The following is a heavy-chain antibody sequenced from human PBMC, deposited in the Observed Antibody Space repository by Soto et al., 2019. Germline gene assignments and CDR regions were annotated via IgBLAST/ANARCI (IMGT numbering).Heavy chain of an antibody. CDR1: GGTFSSYA. CDR3: AREVYCGGDCYPSRYGMDV. D-gene: IGHD2-21*02. J-gene: IGHJ6*02. Sequence: GASVKVSCKASGGTFSSYAISWVRQAPGQGLEWMGGIIPIFGTANYAQKFQGRVTITADESTSTAYMELSSLRSEDTAVYYCAREVYCGGDCYPSRYGMDVWGQGTTVTVSS. V-gene: IGHV1-69*13. CDR2: IIPIFGTA.